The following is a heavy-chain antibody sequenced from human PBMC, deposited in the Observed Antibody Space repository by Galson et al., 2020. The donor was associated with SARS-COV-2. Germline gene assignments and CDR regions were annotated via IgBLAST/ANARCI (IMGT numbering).Heavy chain of an antibody. CDR1: GYTFTDYF. Sequence: ASVKVSCKASGYTFTDYFIFWVRQAPGQGLEWMGFIRANNDDKNSAQKFQGRVTMTRDTSVSTAYMELTGLTSDDTAMYYCAFFHPRRFSLDPWGQGTLVTVSS. V-gene: IGHV1-2*02. J-gene: IGHJ5*02. CDR3: AFFHPRRFSLDP. D-gene: IGHD3-3*01. CDR2: IRANNDDK.